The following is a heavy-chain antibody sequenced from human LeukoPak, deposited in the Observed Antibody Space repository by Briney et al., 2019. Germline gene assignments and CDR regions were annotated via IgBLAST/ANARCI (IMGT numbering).Heavy chain of an antibody. CDR3: ARGSRTIELGDDY. V-gene: IGHV3-11*06. Sequence: PGGSLRLSCAASGSTFSDSYMSWIRQTPGKGLEWLSYISSSSSDTNYADSVKGRFTISRDNAKNSLYLQMNSLRAEDTAVYYCARGSRTIELGDDYWGQGTLVTVSS. J-gene: IGHJ4*02. CDR2: ISSSSSDT. D-gene: IGHD5-24*01. CDR1: GSTFSDSY.